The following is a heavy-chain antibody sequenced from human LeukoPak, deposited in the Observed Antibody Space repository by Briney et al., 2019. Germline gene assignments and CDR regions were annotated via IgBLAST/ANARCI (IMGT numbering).Heavy chain of an antibody. CDR3: ARESKYSGYPFDY. D-gene: IGHD5-12*01. J-gene: IGHJ4*02. CDR2: VNSDGSGT. Sequence: GGSLRLSCAASGFTFSSYWMHWVRQAPGKGLVWVSRVNSDGSGTTYADSVKGRFTISRDNAKNTLYLQMNSLRAEDTAVYYCARESKYSGYPFDYWGQGTLVTVPS. V-gene: IGHV3-74*01. CDR1: GFTFSSYW.